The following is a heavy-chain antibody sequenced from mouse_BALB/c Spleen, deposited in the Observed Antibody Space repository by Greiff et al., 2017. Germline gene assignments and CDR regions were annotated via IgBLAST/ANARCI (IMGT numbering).Heavy chain of an antibody. Sequence: EVMLVESGGGLVKPGGSLKLSCAASGFTFSSYAMSWVRQTPEKRLEWVASISSGGSTYYPDSVKGRFTISSDNARNILYLQMSSLRSEDTAMYYCARGGDYGTYFDVWGAGTTVTVSS. CDR2: ISSGGST. CDR3: ARGGDYGTYFDV. D-gene: IGHD1-1*01. J-gene: IGHJ1*01. CDR1: GFTFSSYA. V-gene: IGHV5-6-5*01.